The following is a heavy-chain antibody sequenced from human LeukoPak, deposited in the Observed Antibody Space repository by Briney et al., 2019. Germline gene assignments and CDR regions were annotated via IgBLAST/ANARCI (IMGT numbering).Heavy chain of an antibody. J-gene: IGHJ4*02. CDR1: GGSSSSYY. CDR3: ARGREWELLSF. CDR2: IYTSGST. V-gene: IGHV4-4*08. D-gene: IGHD1-26*01. Sequence: PSETLSLTCTVSGGSSSSYYWSWIRQPPGKGLEWIGRIYTSGSTNYNPSLKSRVTISVDTSKNQFSLKLSSVTAADTAVYYCARGREWELLSFWGQGTLVTVSS.